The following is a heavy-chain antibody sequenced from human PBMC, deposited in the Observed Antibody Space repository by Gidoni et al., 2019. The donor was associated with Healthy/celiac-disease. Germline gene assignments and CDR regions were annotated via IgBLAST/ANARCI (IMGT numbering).Heavy chain of an antibody. CDR1: GGSLSSSNW. J-gene: IGHJ4*02. CDR3: AREGSYDSSGYYPLTYFDY. Sequence: QVRLQESGPGLVKPSGTLSLTCAVSGGSLSSSNWWSWVRQPPGKGLEWIGEIYHSGSTNYNPSLKSRVTISVDKSKNQFSLKLSSVTAADTAVYYCAREGSYDSSGYYPLTYFDYWGQGTLVTVSS. CDR2: IYHSGST. D-gene: IGHD3-22*01. V-gene: IGHV4-4*02.